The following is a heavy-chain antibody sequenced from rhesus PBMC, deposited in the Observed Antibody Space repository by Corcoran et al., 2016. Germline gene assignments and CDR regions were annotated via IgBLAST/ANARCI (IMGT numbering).Heavy chain of an antibody. CDR3: ARGSSDWSVDY. V-gene: IGHV4S10*01. CDR2: IYGSITSP. Sequence: QVQLQESGPGVVKPSETLSLTCAVSGGSISASYRWSWIRQPPWKGLEWIGYIYGSITSPNYNPSCKRRVIISKDTSKSQFYLKLSSVTAADTAVYYCARGSSDWSVDYWGQGVLVTVSS. D-gene: IGHD6S26*01. J-gene: IGHJ4*01. CDR1: GGSISASYR.